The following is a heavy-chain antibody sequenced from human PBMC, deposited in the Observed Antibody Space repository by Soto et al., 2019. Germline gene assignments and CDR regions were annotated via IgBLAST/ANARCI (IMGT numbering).Heavy chain of an antibody. D-gene: IGHD3-3*01. CDR1: GFTFSSYG. J-gene: IGHJ6*03. Sequence: GGSLRLSCAASGFTFSSYGMHWVRQAPGKGLEWVAVIWYDGSNKYYADSVKGRFTISRDNSKNTLYLQMNSLRAEDTAVYYCARVSSKYYDFWSGYYNYYYYMDVWGKGTTVTVSS. V-gene: IGHV3-33*01. CDR2: IWYDGSNK. CDR3: ARVSSKYYDFWSGYYNYYYYMDV.